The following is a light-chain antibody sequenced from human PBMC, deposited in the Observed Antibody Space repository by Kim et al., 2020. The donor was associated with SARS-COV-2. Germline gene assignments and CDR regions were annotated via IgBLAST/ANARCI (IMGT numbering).Light chain of an antibody. J-gene: IGLJ3*02. CDR3: NSRDSSGNRLV. V-gene: IGLV3-19*01. Sequence: ARGQAVRIKGQGDSLRNYDASWYRQKPRRGPVVVFYGRDDRPAGGRVRFSGSNSRNTASLTISGAQAEDEANCYCNSRDSSGNRLVFGGGTKLTVL. CDR1: SLRNYD. CDR2: GRD.